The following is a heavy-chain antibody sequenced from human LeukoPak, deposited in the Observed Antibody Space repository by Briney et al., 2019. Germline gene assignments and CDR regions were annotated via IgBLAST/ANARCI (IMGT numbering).Heavy chain of an antibody. CDR3: ARDFDAGGTPGDDFDY. J-gene: IGHJ4*02. CDR1: GFTFSSYS. CDR2: ISNSIITI. Sequence: GGSLRLSCAASGFTFSSYSLNWVRQAPGKGLEWVSFISNSIITIYYADSVKGRFTISRDNAEKSLYLQMNSLRAEDTAVYYCARDFDAGGTPGDDFDYWGRGTLVTVSS. D-gene: IGHD4-23*01. V-gene: IGHV3-48*04.